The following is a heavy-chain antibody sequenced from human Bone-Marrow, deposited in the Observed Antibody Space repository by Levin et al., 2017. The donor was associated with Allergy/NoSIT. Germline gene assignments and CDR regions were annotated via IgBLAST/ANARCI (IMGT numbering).Heavy chain of an antibody. CDR3: AREAGSMSWGSRLEYYYGMDV. D-gene: IGHD3-16*01. CDR2: ITNHNGDT. V-gene: IGHV1-18*04. CDR1: GYIFTSYT. J-gene: IGHJ6*02. Sequence: ASVKVSCKSIGYIFTSYTITWVRQAPGQGLEWMGWITNHNGDTYYARKFQGRVTMTTDTSTTTAYMQLTSLRSDDTAIYYCAREAGSMSWGSRLEYYYGMDVWGQGTTVTVSS.